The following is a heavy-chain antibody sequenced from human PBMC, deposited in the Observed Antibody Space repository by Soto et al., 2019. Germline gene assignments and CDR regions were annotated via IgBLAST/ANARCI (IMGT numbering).Heavy chain of an antibody. Sequence: SLRLCSVAPGLNLHDHAMHWVRQAPGKGLEWVSGIFWDGNRMDYADSVKGRFFISRDNAKNSLYLQMNSLGEDDTALYYCTKDINMGGVDVWGQGTTVTVSS. CDR2: IFWDGNRM. CDR1: GLNLHDHA. V-gene: IGHV3-9*01. J-gene: IGHJ6*02. CDR3: TKDINMGGVDV. D-gene: IGHD3-10*01.